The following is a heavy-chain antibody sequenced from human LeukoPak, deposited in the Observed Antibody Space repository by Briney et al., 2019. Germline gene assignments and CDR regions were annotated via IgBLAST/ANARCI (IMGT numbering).Heavy chain of an antibody. J-gene: IGHJ4*02. V-gene: IGHV4-59*08. D-gene: IGHD6-19*01. Sequence: SETLSLTCTVSGGSISSYYWSWIRQPPGKGLEWIGYIYYSGSTNYNPSLKSRVTISVDTSKNQFSLKLSSVTAADTAVYYCASTGYSSGWYEVDYWGRGTLVTVSS. CDR1: GGSISSYY. CDR3: ASTGYSSGWYEVDY. CDR2: IYYSGST.